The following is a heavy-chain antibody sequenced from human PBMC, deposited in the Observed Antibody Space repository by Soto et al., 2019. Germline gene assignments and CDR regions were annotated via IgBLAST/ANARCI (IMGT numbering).Heavy chain of an antibody. CDR2: ITGSGGST. J-gene: IGHJ4*02. D-gene: IGHD4-17*01. V-gene: IGHV3-23*01. Sequence: EVQLLESGGGLVQPGGSLRLYCAASGFTFSTYAMIWVRQAPGKGLEWVSVITGSGGSTYYADSVKGRFTISRDTSKNTLFLQMNSLRAEDTAVDYCAKDRYGDYGGIDYWGQGTMVTVSS. CDR3: AKDRYGDYGGIDY. CDR1: GFTFSTYA.